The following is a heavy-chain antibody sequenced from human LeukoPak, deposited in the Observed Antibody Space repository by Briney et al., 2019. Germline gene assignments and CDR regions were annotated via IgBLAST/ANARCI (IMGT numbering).Heavy chain of an antibody. CDR1: GFTFRSYA. CDR3: AKKSSSGYSPYDY. CDR2: ISGSGGST. D-gene: IGHD3-22*01. V-gene: IGHV3-23*01. J-gene: IGHJ4*02. Sequence: GGSLRLSCAASGFTFRSYAMSWVRQAPGKGLEWVSAISGSGGSTYYADSVKGRFTISRDNSKNTLYLQMNSLRAEDTAVYYCAKKSSSGYSPYDYWGQGTLVTVSS.